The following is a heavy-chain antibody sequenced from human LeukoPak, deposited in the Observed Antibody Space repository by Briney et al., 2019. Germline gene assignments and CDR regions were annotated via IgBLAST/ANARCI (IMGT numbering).Heavy chain of an antibody. J-gene: IGHJ3*02. D-gene: IGHD3-10*01. V-gene: IGHV1-46*01. CDR1: GYTFSSYY. Sequence: GASVKVSCKASGYTFSSYYMFWVRQAPGQGLEWMGIINPSRGSTSYAQRFQGRVTITADESTSTAYMELSSLRSEDTAVYYCARGRGGDDIWGQGTMVTVSS. CDR3: ARGRGGDDI. CDR2: INPSRGST.